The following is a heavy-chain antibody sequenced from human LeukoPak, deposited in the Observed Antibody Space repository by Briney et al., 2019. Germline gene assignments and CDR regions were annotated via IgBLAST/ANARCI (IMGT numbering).Heavy chain of an antibody. CDR3: AKGKSMITFGGVIVH. Sequence: GGSLRLSCAASGFTFSSYAMSWVRQAPGKGLEWVSAISGSGSSTYYADSVKGRFTISRDNSKNTLYLQMNSLRAEDTAVYYCAKGKSMITFGGVIVHWGQGTLVTVSS. CDR2: ISGSGSST. D-gene: IGHD3-16*01. CDR1: GFTFSSYA. V-gene: IGHV3-23*01. J-gene: IGHJ5*02.